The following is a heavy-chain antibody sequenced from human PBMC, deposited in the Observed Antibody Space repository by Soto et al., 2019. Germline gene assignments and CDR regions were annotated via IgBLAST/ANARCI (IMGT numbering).Heavy chain of an antibody. Sequence: EVQLLESGGDLVQPGGSLRLACAASGFTFRGDAMSWVRQAPGKGLEWVSSISGSGEMTHYAESVKGRFTISSDNSKNTLHLQMESLRAEDTAVYYCARSEMTYNWNDWGQGTLVTVSS. CDR1: GFTFRGDA. D-gene: IGHD1-20*01. J-gene: IGHJ4*02. V-gene: IGHV3-23*01. CDR2: ISGSGEMT. CDR3: ARSEMTYNWND.